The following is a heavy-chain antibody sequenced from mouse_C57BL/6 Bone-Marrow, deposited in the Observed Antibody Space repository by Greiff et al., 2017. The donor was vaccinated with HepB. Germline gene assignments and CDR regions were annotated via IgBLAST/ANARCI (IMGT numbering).Heavy chain of an antibody. CDR2: ISAGGTYN. CDR3: VRDRFGCYLDFGG. Sequence: EVMLVESGGDLVTPAGSLNLSCTVSGFTFSSSGISWVRQTPGKGLEWVATISAGGTYNYYPANVKGRVTISSDTARNTVFLLITRLSAEDSAIYCGVRDRFGCYLDFGGRGTAPTVT. D-gene: IGHD1-2*01. V-gene: IGHV5-6*01. J-gene: IGHJ1*03. CDR1: GFTFSSSG.